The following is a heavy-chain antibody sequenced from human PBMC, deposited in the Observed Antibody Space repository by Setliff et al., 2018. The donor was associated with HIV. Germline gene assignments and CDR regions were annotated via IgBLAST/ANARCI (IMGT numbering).Heavy chain of an antibody. CDR1: GFTVSRFY. J-gene: IGHJ4*02. D-gene: IGHD1-26*01. Sequence: PGGSLRLSCAASGFTVSRFYMSWVRQAPGKGLEWVSSISKNSFSIYYTDSVKGRFTVSRDNSRDTLYLQMNSLRAEDTAVYYCATGRLRATSPFDNWGQGTLVTVSS. CDR3: ATGRLRATSPFDN. CDR2: ISKNSFSI. V-gene: IGHV3-23*01.